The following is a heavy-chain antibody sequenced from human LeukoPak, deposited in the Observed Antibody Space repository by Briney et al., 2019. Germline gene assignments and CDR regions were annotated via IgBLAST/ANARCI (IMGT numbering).Heavy chain of an antibody. CDR1: GGTFSSYA. CDR2: IIPIFGTA. CDR3: ARGPTSRDGYKYFDY. Sequence: SVKVSCKASGGTFSSYAISWVRQAPGQGLEWMGGIIPIFGTANYAQKFQGRVTITTDESTSTAYMELSSLRSEDTAVCYCARGPTSRDGYKYFDYWGQGTLVTVSS. V-gene: IGHV1-69*05. D-gene: IGHD5-24*01. J-gene: IGHJ4*02.